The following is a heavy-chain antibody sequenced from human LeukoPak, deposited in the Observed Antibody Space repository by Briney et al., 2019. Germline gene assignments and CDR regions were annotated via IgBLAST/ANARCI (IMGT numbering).Heavy chain of an antibody. Sequence: GSLRLSCAASGFTFRSYSMNWVRQAPGKWLEWVSSIGSSSSYIYYADSVKGRFTISRDNAKNSLYLQMNSLRAEDTAVYYCARSNYDSSGYYIAPTPGFDYWGQGTLVTVSS. CDR3: ARSNYDSSGYYIAPTPGFDY. CDR2: IGSSSSYI. CDR1: GFTFRSYS. D-gene: IGHD3-22*01. J-gene: IGHJ4*02. V-gene: IGHV3-21*01.